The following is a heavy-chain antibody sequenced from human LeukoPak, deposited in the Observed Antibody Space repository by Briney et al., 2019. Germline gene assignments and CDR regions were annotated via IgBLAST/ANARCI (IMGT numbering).Heavy chain of an antibody. CDR1: GYTFTGHY. Sequence: EASVKVSCKASGYTFTGHYMHWVRQAPGQGLEWMGWINPNSGGTNYAQKFQGRVTMTRDTSISTAYMELSRLRSDDTAVYYCASLNLPDSSGYYDDWGQGTLVTVSS. CDR2: INPNSGGT. J-gene: IGHJ4*02. V-gene: IGHV1-2*02. D-gene: IGHD3-22*01. CDR3: ASLNLPDSSGYYDD.